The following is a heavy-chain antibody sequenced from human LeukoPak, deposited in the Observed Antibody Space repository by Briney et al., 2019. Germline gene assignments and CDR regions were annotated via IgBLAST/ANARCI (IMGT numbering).Heavy chain of an antibody. Sequence: PGGSLRLSCAASGFTFSSYGMHWVRQAPGKGLEWVAVISYDGSNKYYADSVKGRFTISRDNSKNTLYLQMNSLRAEDTAVYYCAKGEWIQLWLHSWGQGTLVTDSS. CDR1: GFTFSSYG. CDR3: AKGEWIQLWLHS. J-gene: IGHJ4*02. CDR2: ISYDGSNK. D-gene: IGHD5-18*01. V-gene: IGHV3-30*18.